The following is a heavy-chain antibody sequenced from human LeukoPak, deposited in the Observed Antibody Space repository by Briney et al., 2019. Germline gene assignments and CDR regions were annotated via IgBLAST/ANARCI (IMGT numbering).Heavy chain of an antibody. CDR2: INPNSGGT. CDR3: ATDDGGYYYYMDV. V-gene: IGHV1-2*02. CDR1: GYTFTGYY. J-gene: IGHJ6*03. Sequence: ASVKVSCKASGYTFTGYYMHWVRQAPGQGLEWMGWINPNSGGTNYAQKFQGRVTMTRDTSISTAYMELSRLRSDDTAVYYCATDDGGYYYYMDVWGKGPTVTVSS. D-gene: IGHD3-10*01.